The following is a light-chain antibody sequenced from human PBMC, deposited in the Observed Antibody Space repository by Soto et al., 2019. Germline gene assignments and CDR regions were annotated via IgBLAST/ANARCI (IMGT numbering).Light chain of an antibody. V-gene: IGLV1-40*01. Sequence: QSVLTQPPSVSGAPGQRVTISCTGSNSNIGAGYAVHWYQQLPGTAPKLLIYGNSNRPSGVPDRFSGSKSGTSVSLAITGLQAEDEADYYCQSYESTLSGYVFGTGTKLTVL. CDR1: NSNIGAGYA. CDR2: GNS. J-gene: IGLJ1*01. CDR3: QSYESTLSGYV.